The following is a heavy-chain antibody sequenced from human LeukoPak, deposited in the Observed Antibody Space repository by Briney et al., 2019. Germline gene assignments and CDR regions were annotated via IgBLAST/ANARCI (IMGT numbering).Heavy chain of an antibody. CDR1: GGSISSGSYY. Sequence: PSQTLSLTCTVSGGSISSGSYYWSWIRQPAGKGLEWIGRIYTSGSTNYNPSLKSRVTISVDTSKNQFSLKLSSVTAADTAVYYCARDGDSGSYPLDYWGQGTLVTVSS. J-gene: IGHJ4*02. D-gene: IGHD1-26*01. CDR3: ARDGDSGSYPLDY. V-gene: IGHV4-61*02. CDR2: IYTSGST.